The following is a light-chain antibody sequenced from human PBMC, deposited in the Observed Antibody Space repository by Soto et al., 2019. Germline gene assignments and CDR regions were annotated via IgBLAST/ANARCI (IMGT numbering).Light chain of an antibody. Sequence: EIVMTQSPATLSVSPGERVTLSCRASQSVSSYLAWFQQKPGQAPRLLIYGASTRATGIPARFSGSGSGTHFTLTISRLEPEDFAVYYCQHYVTSSITFGQGTRLEIK. CDR2: GAS. J-gene: IGKJ5*01. CDR3: QHYVTSSIT. CDR1: QSVSSY. V-gene: IGKV3-15*01.